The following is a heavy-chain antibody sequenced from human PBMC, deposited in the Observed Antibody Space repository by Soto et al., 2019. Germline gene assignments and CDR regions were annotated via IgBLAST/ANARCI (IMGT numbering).Heavy chain of an antibody. V-gene: IGHV3-48*02. CDR3: AGGRRGVDY. Sequence: EVQLVESGGGLVQPGGSLRLSFAASGFTFSSYSMNWVRQAPGKGLEWVSYISSSSSTIYYADSVKGRFTISRDNAKNSLYLQMNSVRDEDTAVYYCAGGRRGVDYWGQGTLVTVSS. J-gene: IGHJ4*02. CDR1: GFTFSSYS. D-gene: IGHD3-16*01. CDR2: ISSSSSTI.